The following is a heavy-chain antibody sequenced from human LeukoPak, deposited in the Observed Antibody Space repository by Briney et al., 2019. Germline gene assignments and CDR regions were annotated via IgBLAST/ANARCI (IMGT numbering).Heavy chain of an antibody. D-gene: IGHD3-10*01. V-gene: IGHV4-61*02. J-gene: IGHJ6*03. Sequence: SETLSLTCTVSGGSISSSTYYWSWIRQPAGKGLEWIGRIYSSGSTNYNPSLKSRVTVSVDTAKNQFSLKLSSVTAADSAVYYCAREPGTMVRGSRRGCDDYYYYMDVWGKGTTVTISS. CDR1: GGSISSSTYY. CDR3: AREPGTMVRGSRRGCDDYYYYMDV. CDR2: IYSSGST.